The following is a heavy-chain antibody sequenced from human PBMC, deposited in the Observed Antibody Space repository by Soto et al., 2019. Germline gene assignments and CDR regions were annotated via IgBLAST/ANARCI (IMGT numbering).Heavy chain of an antibody. CDR1: GFTFSCYG. J-gene: IGHJ4*01. V-gene: IGHV3-30*18. Sequence: GGSLRLSCVASGFTFSCYGIHWVRQAPGKGLEWVAVISSDGNTKYYADSVKGRFTISRDNSKNTLYLQMDSLRPEDTAVYYCAKEVAVAGDFDYWGHGTLVTVSS. CDR2: ISSDGNTK. D-gene: IGHD6-19*01. CDR3: AKEVAVAGDFDY.